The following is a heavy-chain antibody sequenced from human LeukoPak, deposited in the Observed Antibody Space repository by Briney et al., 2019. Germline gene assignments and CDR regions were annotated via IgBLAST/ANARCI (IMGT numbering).Heavy chain of an antibody. Sequence: PSETLSLTYNVSGGSISGYHWSWIRQPPGKGLEWLGYIYYSGSSNYNPSLKSRVTMSADTSKNQFSLKLSSVTAADTAVYYCARDRPRGYSYEGYPWGQGTLVTVSS. CDR1: GGSISGYH. CDR3: ARDRPRGYSYEGYP. D-gene: IGHD5-18*01. J-gene: IGHJ5*02. CDR2: IYYSGSS. V-gene: IGHV4-59*01.